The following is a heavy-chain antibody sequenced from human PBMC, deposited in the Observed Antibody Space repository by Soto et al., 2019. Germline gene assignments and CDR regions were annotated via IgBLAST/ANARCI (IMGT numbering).Heavy chain of an antibody. V-gene: IGHV4-30-4*01. CDR1: GGSISSGDYY. J-gene: IGHJ6*02. CDR3: ARHPTFFGAPPGGMDV. D-gene: IGHD3-16*01. CDR2: IYYSGST. Sequence: SETLSLTCTVSGGSISSGDYYWSWIRQPPGKGLEWIGYIYYSGSTYYNPSLKSRVTISVDTSKNQFSLKLSSVTAADTAVYYCARHPTFFGAPPGGMDVWGQGTTVTVSS.